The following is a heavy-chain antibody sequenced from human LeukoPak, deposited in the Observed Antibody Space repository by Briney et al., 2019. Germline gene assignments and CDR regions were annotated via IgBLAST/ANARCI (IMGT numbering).Heavy chain of an antibody. D-gene: IGHD3-22*01. J-gene: IGHJ4*02. CDR3: TTADYYDSSGYNY. CDR1: GFTFSNAW. V-gene: IGHV3-15*01. CDR2: IKSKTDGGTT. Sequence: GGSLRLSCAASGFTFSNAWMSWVRQAPGKGLEWVGRIKSKTDGGTTDYAAPVKGRFTISRDDSKNTLYLQMNSLKTEDTAVYYCTTADYYDSSGYNYWGQGTLVTVSS.